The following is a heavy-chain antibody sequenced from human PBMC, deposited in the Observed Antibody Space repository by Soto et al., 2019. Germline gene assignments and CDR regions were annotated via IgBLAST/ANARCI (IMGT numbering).Heavy chain of an antibody. V-gene: IGHV1-2*02. J-gene: IGHJ4*02. Sequence: VSVKVSCKASGYTFTGYYMHWVRQAPGQGLEWMGLINPNSGGTNYAQKFQGRVTMTRDTSISTAYMELSRLRSDDTAVYYCASRVGYCSGGSCYRKPFDXWGQVTLLTVSX. D-gene: IGHD2-15*01. CDR1: GYTFTGYY. CDR3: ASRVGYCSGGSCYRKPFDX. CDR2: INPNSGGT.